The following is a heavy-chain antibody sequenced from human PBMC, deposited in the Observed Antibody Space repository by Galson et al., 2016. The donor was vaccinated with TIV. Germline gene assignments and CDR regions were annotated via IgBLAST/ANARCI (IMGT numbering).Heavy chain of an antibody. CDR3: ARVPTKTFDFWSGFDNSFCMDG. CDR1: GYTLSSYS. Sequence: SVKVSCKASGYTLSSYSISWVRQAPGQGLEWMGWISGYNGNKNYAQKFQDRVTMTTDTSTNTAYMELRSLRSDDTAVYYCARVPTKTFDFWSGFDNSFCMDGWGKGTTVTVSS. D-gene: IGHD3-3*01. V-gene: IGHV1-18*01. CDR2: ISGYNGNK. J-gene: IGHJ6*04.